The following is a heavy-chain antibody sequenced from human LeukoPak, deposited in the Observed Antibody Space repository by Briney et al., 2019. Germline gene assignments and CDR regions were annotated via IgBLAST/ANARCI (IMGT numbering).Heavy chain of an antibody. J-gene: IGHJ4*02. V-gene: IGHV4-59*01. CDR3: ARYVWGSYPTFDDY. CDR2: IYYSGST. D-gene: IGHD3-16*02. Sequence: SETLSLTCTVSGGSISSYYWSWIRQPPGKGLEWIGYIYYSGSTNYNPSLKSRVTISVDTSKNQFSLKLSSVTAADTAVYYCARYVWGSYPTFDDYWGQGILVTVSS. CDR1: GGSISSYY.